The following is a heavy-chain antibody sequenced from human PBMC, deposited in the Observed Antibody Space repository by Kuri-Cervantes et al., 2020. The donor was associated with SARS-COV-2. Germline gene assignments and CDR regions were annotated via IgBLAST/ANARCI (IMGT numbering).Heavy chain of an antibody. CDR2: IYYSGST. J-gene: IGHJ2*01. D-gene: IGHD3-3*01. CDR1: GGSISSSSYY. V-gene: IGHV4-61*01. Sequence: ESLKISCTVSGGSISSSSYYWSWIRQPPGKGLEWIGYIYYSGSTNYNPSLKSRVTISVDTSKNQFSLKLSSVTAADTAVYYCARDRATIFGVVTPSWYFNLWGRGTLVTVSS. CDR3: ARDRATIFGVVTPSWYFNL.